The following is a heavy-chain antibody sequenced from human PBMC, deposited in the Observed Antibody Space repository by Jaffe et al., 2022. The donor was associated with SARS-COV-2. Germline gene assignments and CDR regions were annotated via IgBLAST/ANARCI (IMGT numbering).Heavy chain of an antibody. D-gene: IGHD5-12*01. V-gene: IGHV3-30-3*01. CDR1: GFTFSSYA. CDR2: ISYDGSNK. CDR3: ARDGRWLQFIYWYFDL. J-gene: IGHJ2*01. Sequence: QVQLVESGGGVVQPGRSLRLSCAASGFTFSSYAMHWVRQAPGKGLEWVAVISYDGSNKYYADSVKGRFTISRDNSKNTLYLQMNSLRAEDTAVYYCARDGRWLQFIYWYFDLWGRGTLVTVSS.